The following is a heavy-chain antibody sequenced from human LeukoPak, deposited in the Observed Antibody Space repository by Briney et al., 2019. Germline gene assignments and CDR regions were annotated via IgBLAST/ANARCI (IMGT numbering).Heavy chain of an antibody. V-gene: IGHV3-66*01. Sequence: PGVSLRLSCVVSGFTVSGNFMSWVRQAPGKGPEWVSVIYTSGITYYADSVRGRFTISRDNSKNTLYLQMDSLTAEDTAVYYCAREDAGGTYSFDYWGQGTLVTVSS. D-gene: IGHD1-26*01. CDR3: AREDAGGTYSFDY. CDR1: GFTVSGNF. J-gene: IGHJ4*02. CDR2: IYTSGIT.